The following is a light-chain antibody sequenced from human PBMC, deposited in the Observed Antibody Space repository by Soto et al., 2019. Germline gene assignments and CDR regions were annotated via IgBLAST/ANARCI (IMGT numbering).Light chain of an antibody. CDR1: QSINNN. CDR2: AAS. V-gene: IGKV1-39*01. J-gene: IGKJ1*01. CDR3: QQSYSTTWT. Sequence: DIQMTQSPSSLSASVGDRITITCRASQSINNNLNWYQQKPGKAPKLLMYAASRMKSGVPSRFSGSGGGTEFTLTITRLQPEDFATYYCQQSYSTTWTFGQGTRVEVK.